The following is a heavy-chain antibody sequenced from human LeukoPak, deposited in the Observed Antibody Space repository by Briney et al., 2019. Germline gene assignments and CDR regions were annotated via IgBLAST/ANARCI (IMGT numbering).Heavy chain of an antibody. V-gene: IGHV4-61*02. CDR1: GGSISSGDYY. CDR3: ARWADKSGSSSRVAFDI. J-gene: IGHJ3*02. Sequence: SETLSLTCTVSGGSISSGDYYWTWIRQPAGKGLEWIGRIYTTGSTNYNPSLQSRVSMAVDTSKNQFSLNVSSVTAADTAVYYCARWADKSGSSSRVAFDIWGQGTMVTVSS. CDR2: IYTTGST. D-gene: IGHD6-6*01.